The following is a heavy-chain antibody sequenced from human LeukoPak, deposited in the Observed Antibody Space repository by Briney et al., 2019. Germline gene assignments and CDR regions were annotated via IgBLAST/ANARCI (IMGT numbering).Heavy chain of an antibody. J-gene: IGHJ2*01. CDR1: GGSISSYY. CDR3: AGGGNCSGGSCHTYWYFDL. CDR2: IYYSGST. D-gene: IGHD2-15*01. Sequence: ASGTLSLTCTVSGGSISSYYWSWIRQPPGKGLEWIGYIYYSGSTNYNPSLKSRVTIAVDTSKNQFSLKLSSVTAADTAVYYCAGGGNCSGGSCHTYWYFDLWGRGTLVTVSS. V-gene: IGHV4-59*01.